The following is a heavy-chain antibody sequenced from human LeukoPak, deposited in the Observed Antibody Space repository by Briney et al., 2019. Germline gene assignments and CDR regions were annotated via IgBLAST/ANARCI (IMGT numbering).Heavy chain of an antibody. V-gene: IGHV4-4*02. CDR2: IFHSGST. D-gene: IGHD3-10*01. J-gene: IGHJ3*02. CDR1: SGSNFSSNW. Sequence: SETLSLTCAVSSGSNFSSNWWSWVRQPPGKGLEWIGQIFHSGSTSYSPSLKSRVTISVDKSKNQFSLRLTSVTAADTAVYYCARHPPLVRGSVESAFDIWGQGTMVTVSS. CDR3: ARHPPLVRGSVESAFDI.